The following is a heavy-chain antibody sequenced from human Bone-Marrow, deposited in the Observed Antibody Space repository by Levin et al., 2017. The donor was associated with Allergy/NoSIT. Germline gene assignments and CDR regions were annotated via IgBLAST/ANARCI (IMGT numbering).Heavy chain of an antibody. V-gene: IGHV1-2*02. CDR1: GYTFTGYY. J-gene: IGHJ4*02. CDR2: INPNSGGT. CDR3: ARAGPKFKAPIAALGY. Sequence: ASVKVSCKASGYTFTGYYMHWVRQAPGQGLEWMGWINPNSGGTNYAQKFQGRVTMTRDTSISTAYMELSRLRSDDTAVYYCARAGPKFKAPIAALGYWGQGTLVTVSS. D-gene: IGHD6-6*01.